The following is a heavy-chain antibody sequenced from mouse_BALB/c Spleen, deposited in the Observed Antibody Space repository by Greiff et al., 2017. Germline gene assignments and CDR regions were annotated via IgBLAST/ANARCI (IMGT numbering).Heavy chain of an antibody. D-gene: IGHD2-4*01. V-gene: IGHV3-6*02. CDR2: ISYDGSN. Sequence: VQLKESGPGLVKPSQSLSLTCSVTGYSITSGYYWNWIRQFPGNKLEWMGYISYDGSNNYNPSLKNRISITRDTSKNQFFLKLNSVTTEDTATYYCARAGGTMITTFYYYAMDYWGQGTSVTVSS. J-gene: IGHJ4*01. CDR3: ARAGGTMITTFYYYAMDY. CDR1: GYSITSGYY.